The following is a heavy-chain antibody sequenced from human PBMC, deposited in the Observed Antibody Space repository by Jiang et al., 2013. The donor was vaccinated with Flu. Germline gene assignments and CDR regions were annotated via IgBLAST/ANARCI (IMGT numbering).Heavy chain of an antibody. CDR2: IRYDGSNK. J-gene: IGHJ4*02. Sequence: AFIRYDGSNKYYADSVKGRFTISRDNSKNTLYLQMNSLRAEDTAVYYCANGIAVAGTWFNPYWGQGTLVTVSS. V-gene: IGHV3-30*02. D-gene: IGHD6-19*01. CDR3: ANGIAVAGTWFNPY.